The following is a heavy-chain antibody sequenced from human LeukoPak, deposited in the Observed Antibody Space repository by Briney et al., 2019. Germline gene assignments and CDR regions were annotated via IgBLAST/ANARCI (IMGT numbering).Heavy chain of an antibody. CDR1: GFTFSSYA. Sequence: PGRSLRLSCAASGFTFSSYAMHWVRQAPGKGLEWVAVISYDGSNKYYADSVKGRFTISRDNPKNTLYLQMNSLRAEDTAVYYCARVRGQEKLLWFGEPDYYYYYYMDVWGKGTTVTISS. CDR3: ARVRGQEKLLWFGEPDYYYYYYMDV. CDR2: ISYDGSNK. V-gene: IGHV3-30*04. J-gene: IGHJ6*03. D-gene: IGHD3-10*01.